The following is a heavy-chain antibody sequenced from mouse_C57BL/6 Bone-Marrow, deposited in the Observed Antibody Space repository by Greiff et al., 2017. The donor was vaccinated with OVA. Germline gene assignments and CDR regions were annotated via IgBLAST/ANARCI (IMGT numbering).Heavy chain of an antibody. CDR2: INPNNGGT. CDR3: ARWRGTAQALWFAY. V-gene: IGHV1-22*01. Sequence: EVQLQESGPELVKPGASVKMSCKASGYTFTDYNMHWVKQSHGKSLEWIGYINPNNGGTSYNQKFKGKATLTVNKSSSTAYMELRSLTSEDSAVYYCARWRGTAQALWFAYWGQGTLVTVSA. D-gene: IGHD3-2*02. J-gene: IGHJ3*01. CDR1: GYTFTDYN.